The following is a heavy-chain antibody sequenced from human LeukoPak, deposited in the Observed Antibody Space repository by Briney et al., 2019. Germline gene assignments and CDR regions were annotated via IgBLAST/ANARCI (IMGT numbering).Heavy chain of an antibody. V-gene: IGHV3-23*01. D-gene: IGHD3-22*01. Sequence: GGSLRLSCAVSGITLSNYGMSWVRQAPGKGLEWVADISDSGGGTNYADSVKGRFTISRDNSKNTLYLQMNSLRAEDTAVYFCAKRGVVIRVILVGFHKEAYYFDSWGQGALVTVSS. CDR3: AKRGVVIRVILVGFHKEAYYFDS. CDR1: GITLSNYG. CDR2: ISDSGGGT. J-gene: IGHJ4*02.